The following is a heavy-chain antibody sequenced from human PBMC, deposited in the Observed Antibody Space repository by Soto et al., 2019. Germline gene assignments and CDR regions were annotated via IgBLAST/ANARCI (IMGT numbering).Heavy chain of an antibody. V-gene: IGHV3-23*01. CDR3: AKRMVTRVYYYYGMDV. Sequence: GGSLRLSCAASGFTFSIYAMSWVRQAPGKGLEWVSAISGSGGSTYYADSVKGRFTISRDNSKNTLYLQMNSLRAEDTAVYYCAKRMVTRVYYYYGMDVWGQGTTVTVSS. CDR1: GFTFSIYA. J-gene: IGHJ6*02. CDR2: ISGSGGST. D-gene: IGHD2-21*02.